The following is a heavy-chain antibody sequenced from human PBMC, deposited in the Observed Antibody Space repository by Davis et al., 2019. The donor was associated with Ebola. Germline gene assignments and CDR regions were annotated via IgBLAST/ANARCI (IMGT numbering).Heavy chain of an antibody. CDR1: GYTFTNYY. J-gene: IGHJ4*02. CDR3: ARGPGESSGYYYFY. Sequence: ASVKVSCKASGYTFTNYYMHWVRQAPGQGLEWMGMINPNDGRTIYAQKFQGRVTITADESTSTAYMDLSSLRSEDTAVYYCARGPGESSGYYYFYWGQGTLVTVSS. CDR2: INPNDGRT. V-gene: IGHV1-46*01. D-gene: IGHD3-22*01.